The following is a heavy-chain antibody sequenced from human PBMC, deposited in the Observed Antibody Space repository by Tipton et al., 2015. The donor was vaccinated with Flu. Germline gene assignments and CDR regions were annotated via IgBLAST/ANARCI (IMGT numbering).Heavy chain of an antibody. J-gene: IGHJ4*02. CDR2: IYYSGST. Sequence: TLSLTCTVSGGSISSSSYYWGWIRQPPGKGLEWIGSIYYSGSTYYNPSLKSRVTISVDTSKNQFSLKLSSVTAADTAVYYCARHAYYYEKTDYWGQGTLVTVSS. D-gene: IGHD3-22*01. CDR1: GGSISSSSYY. CDR3: ARHAYYYEKTDY. V-gene: IGHV4-39*01.